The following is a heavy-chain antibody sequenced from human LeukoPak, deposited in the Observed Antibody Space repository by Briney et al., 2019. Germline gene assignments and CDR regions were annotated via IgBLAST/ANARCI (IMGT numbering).Heavy chain of an antibody. CDR2: ISWNSGTI. V-gene: IGHV3-9*01. J-gene: IGHJ4*02. CDR1: GFTFDDYA. Sequence: SGRSLRLSCAASGFTFDDYAMHWVRQAPGKGLEWVSGISWNSGTIGYADSVKGRFTISRDNSKNMLYLQMNSLRAEDTAVYYCANNFDYWGQGTLVTVSS. CDR3: ANNFDY.